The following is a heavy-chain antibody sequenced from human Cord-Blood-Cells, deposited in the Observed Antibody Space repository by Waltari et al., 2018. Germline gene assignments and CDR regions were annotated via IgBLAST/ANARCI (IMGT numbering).Heavy chain of an antibody. CDR1: GGSISSSSYY. D-gene: IGHD2-21*02. J-gene: IGHJ3*02. CDR3: ARRLVVVTAIPNDAFDI. CDR2: IYYSGST. V-gene: IGHV4-39*01. Sequence: QLQLQESGPGLVKPSETLSLTCTVSGGSISSSSYYWGWIRQPPGKGLEWIGSIYYSGSTNHNPSLKSRVTISVDTSKHQFSLELSSVTAADTAVYYCARRLVVVTAIPNDAFDIWGQGTMVTVSS.